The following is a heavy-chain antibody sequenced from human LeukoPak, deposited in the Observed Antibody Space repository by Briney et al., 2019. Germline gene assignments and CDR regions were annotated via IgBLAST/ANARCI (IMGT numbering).Heavy chain of an antibody. Sequence: SVKVSCKASGGTFSSYAISWVRQAPGQRLEWMGVITPIFGTADYAQKFQGRVTSTAGESTSTAYMELSSLRSEDTAVYYCASTVVTAKDGAFDIWGQGTMVTVSS. CDR2: ITPIFGTA. J-gene: IGHJ3*02. V-gene: IGHV1-69*01. CDR3: ASTVVTAKDGAFDI. CDR1: GGTFSSYA. D-gene: IGHD5-24*01.